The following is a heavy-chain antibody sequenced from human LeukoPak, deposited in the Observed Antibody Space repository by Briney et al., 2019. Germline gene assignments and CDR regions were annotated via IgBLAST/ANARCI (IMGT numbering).Heavy chain of an antibody. CDR3: ALYCSGGRCYPIGGAFDI. J-gene: IGHJ3*02. D-gene: IGHD2-15*01. CDR2: ISRSGDST. CDR1: VFTFSSYD. V-gene: IGHV3-23*01. Sequence: GGSLRLSCAASVFTFSSYDMSWVRQAPGKGLEWVSAISRSGDSTYYVDSVKGRFTISRDNSKNTLYLQMNSLRAEDTAVYYCALYCSGGRCYPIGGAFDIWGRGTMVTVSS.